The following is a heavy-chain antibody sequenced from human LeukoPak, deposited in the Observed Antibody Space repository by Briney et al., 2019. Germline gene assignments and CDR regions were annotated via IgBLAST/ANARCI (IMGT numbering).Heavy chain of an antibody. V-gene: IGHV3-48*01. Sequence: QTGGSLRLSCAASGFTFNTYGMHWVRQTPGKGLEWISYISSSGATMHYADTVKGRFTISRDNARNSLYLQMDSLRAEDTAVYYCARRNILTGQASDYWGQGSLVTVSS. J-gene: IGHJ4*02. CDR3: ARRNILTGQASDY. CDR1: GFTFNTYG. CDR2: ISSSGATM. D-gene: IGHD3-9*01.